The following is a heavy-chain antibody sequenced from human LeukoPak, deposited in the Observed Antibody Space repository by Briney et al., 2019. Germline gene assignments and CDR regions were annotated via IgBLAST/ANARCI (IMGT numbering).Heavy chain of an antibody. D-gene: IGHD6-13*01. V-gene: IGHV1-2*02. CDR2: INPNSGAT. CDR3: ARGGIAAADDY. CDR1: GYTFTDYY. Sequence: GASVKVSCKAPGYTFTDYYVHWVRQAPGQGLEWMGWINPNSGATFYAQTFQGRVTMTRDTSINTVFVELNRLRSDDTAVYYCARGGIAAADDYWGQGTLVTVSS. J-gene: IGHJ4*02.